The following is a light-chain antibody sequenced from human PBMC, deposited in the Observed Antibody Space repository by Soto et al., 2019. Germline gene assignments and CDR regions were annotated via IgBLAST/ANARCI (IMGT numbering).Light chain of an antibody. CDR3: QKYDTPPLT. V-gene: IGKV1-33*01. J-gene: IGKJ4*01. CDR1: QDISNY. Sequence: DIQMTQSPSSLSASVGDRVTITCQASQDISNYLNWYQQKPGKAPKLLIYDASNLETGVPSRFSGSGSGTVFTFTISTLQPEDIETYYCQKYDTPPLTFGGGTRVEIK. CDR2: DAS.